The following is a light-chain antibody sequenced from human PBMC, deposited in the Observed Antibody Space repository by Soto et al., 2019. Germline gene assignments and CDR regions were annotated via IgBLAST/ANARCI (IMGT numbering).Light chain of an antibody. Sequence: DIQMTQSPSTLSASVGDRVTITCRASESISPWLAWYQQKPGKAPKILIYKASSLEGGVPSRFSGSESGTEFTLTISSLQPDDFATYYCQQYNTYSLTFGPGTKLEIK. J-gene: IGKJ2*01. CDR1: ESISPW. V-gene: IGKV1-5*03. CDR3: QQYNTYSLT. CDR2: KAS.